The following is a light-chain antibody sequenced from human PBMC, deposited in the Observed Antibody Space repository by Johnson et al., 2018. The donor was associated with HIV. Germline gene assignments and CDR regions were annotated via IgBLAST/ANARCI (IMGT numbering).Light chain of an antibody. CDR1: SSNIGNNY. CDR3: GTWDSSLSAYYV. CDR2: KNN. V-gene: IGLV1-51*02. Sequence: QSVLTHPHSVSAAPGQKVTISCSGSSSNIGNNYVSWYQQLPGTAPKLLIYKNNKRPSGIPDRFSGSKSGTSATLGITGLQTGDEADYYCGTWDSSLSAYYVFGTWTKVTVL. J-gene: IGLJ1*01.